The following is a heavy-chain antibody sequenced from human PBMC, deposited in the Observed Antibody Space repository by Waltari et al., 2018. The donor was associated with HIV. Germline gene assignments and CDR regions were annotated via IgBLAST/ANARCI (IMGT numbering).Heavy chain of an antibody. CDR2: INSDGSST. J-gene: IGHJ5*02. V-gene: IGHV3-74*01. Sequence: EVQLVESGGGFVQPGGSLRLSCAASGFTFSSYWMHWVRYAPGKGLVWVSRINSDGSSTSYADSVKGRFTISRDNAKNTLYLQMNSLRAEDTAVYYCARVQGYSYAVNWFDPWGQGTLVTVSS. CDR1: GFTFSSYW. D-gene: IGHD5-18*01. CDR3: ARVQGYSYAVNWFDP.